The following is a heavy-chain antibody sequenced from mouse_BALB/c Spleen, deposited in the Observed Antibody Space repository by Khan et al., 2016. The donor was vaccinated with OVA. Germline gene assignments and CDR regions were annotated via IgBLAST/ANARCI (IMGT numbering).Heavy chain of an antibody. CDR3: ARGENWSFDY. J-gene: IGHJ2*01. CDR2: ISDGGSYT. D-gene: IGHD4-1*01. V-gene: IGHV5-4*02. Sequence: EVELVESGGGLVKPGGSLKLSCAASGFTFSDYYMYWVRQTPEKRLEWVATISDGGSYTYYPDSVKGRFTISRDNAKNNLYLQMSSLKSEVTAMYYCARGENWSFDYWGQGTTLTVSS. CDR1: GFTFSDYY.